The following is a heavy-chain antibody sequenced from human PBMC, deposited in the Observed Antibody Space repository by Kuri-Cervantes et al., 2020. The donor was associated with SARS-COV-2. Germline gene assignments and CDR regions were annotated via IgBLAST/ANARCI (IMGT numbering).Heavy chain of an antibody. D-gene: IGHD4/OR15-4a*01. CDR1: GGSISSHY. CDR3: ARRVDYKYWFDP. V-gene: IGHV4-39*01. Sequence: SETLSLTCTVSGGSISSHYWSWIRQPPGKGLEWIGSIYYSGSTYYNPSLMSRVTISVDTSKNQFSLKLSSVTAADTAVYYCARRVDYKYWFDPWGQGTLVTVSS. CDR2: IYYSGST. J-gene: IGHJ5*02.